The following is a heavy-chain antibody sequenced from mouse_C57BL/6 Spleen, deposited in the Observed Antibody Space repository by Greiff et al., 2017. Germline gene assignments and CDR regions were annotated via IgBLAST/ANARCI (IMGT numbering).Heavy chain of an antibody. Sequence: QVQLQQSGPELVKPGASVKISCKASGYAFSSSWMNWVKQRPGKGLEWIGRIYPGDGDTNYNGKFKGKATLTADKSSSTAYMQLSSLTSEDSAVYFCARHDYDYDGAPGYFDVWGTGTTVTVSS. CDR1: GYAFSSSW. D-gene: IGHD2-4*01. CDR2: IYPGDGDT. V-gene: IGHV1-82*01. CDR3: ARHDYDYDGAPGYFDV. J-gene: IGHJ1*03.